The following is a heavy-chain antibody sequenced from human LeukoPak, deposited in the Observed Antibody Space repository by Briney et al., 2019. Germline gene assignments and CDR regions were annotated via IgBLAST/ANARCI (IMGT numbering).Heavy chain of an antibody. Sequence: PSETLSLTCGVSGGSISSTNWWSWVRPPPGQGLEWIGEISLTRRTNYNPSLDGRVTMSLDESSNLISLNLTSVTAADTAIYYCSRESEDFCAFGYWGQGTLVIVPS. CDR1: GGSISSTNW. CDR3: SRESEDFCAFGY. J-gene: IGHJ4*02. V-gene: IGHV4-4*02. CDR2: ISLTRRT. D-gene: IGHD3/OR15-3a*01.